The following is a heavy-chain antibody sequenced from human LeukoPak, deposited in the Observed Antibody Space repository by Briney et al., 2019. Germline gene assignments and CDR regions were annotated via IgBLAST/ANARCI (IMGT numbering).Heavy chain of an antibody. D-gene: IGHD2/OR15-2a*01. Sequence: SVKVSFKASVCTFSSYAIRGVRQAPAQGLEWMGGIFPIFGTANYAQKFQGRVTITADESTSTAYVELSSMRSEDTAVYYCARAKLSGYYYYYSMDVWGKGTTVTVSS. J-gene: IGHJ6*03. CDR3: ARAKLSGYYYYYSMDV. CDR2: IFPIFGTA. V-gene: IGHV1-69*01. CDR1: VCTFSSYA.